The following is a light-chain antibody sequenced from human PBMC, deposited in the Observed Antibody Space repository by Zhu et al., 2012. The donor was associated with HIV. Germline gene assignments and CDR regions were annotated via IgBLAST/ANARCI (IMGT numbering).Light chain of an antibody. Sequence: DFQMTQSPSSPSASVGDRVTITCRASHDIRNELGWYQQKLGRAPKGLIYDTYKLHTGVPSRFSGSGSGTEFTLTISSLQPEDFATYFCLKQNGLPPWTFGQGTKVEIK. CDR2: DTY. CDR3: LKQNGLPPWT. CDR1: HDIRNE. J-gene: IGKJ1*01. V-gene: IGKV1-17*01.